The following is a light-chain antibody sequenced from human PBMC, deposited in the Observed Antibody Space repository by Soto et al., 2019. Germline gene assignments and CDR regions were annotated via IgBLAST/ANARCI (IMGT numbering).Light chain of an antibody. J-gene: IGKJ1*01. V-gene: IGKV3-20*01. CDR2: GAS. CDR1: RGVGRSY. CDR3: QQYGSSPRT. Sequence: EIVLTQSPGTLSLSQGEKPTPPGRAGRGVGRSYLAWYQQKPGQAPRLLIYGASSRATGIPDRFSGSGSGTDFTLTISRLEPEDFAVYYCQQYGSSPRTFGQGTKVEIK.